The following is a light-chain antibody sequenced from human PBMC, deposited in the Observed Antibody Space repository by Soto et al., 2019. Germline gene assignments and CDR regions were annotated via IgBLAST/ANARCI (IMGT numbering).Light chain of an antibody. CDR2: GAS. CDR1: ESVDIN. V-gene: IGKV3-20*01. CDR3: QQYGSSGT. Sequence: EVVLTQSPAALSVSPGERVTLSCRASESVDINLAWYQQNPGQAPRLLIYGASTRATDMPGTFSGRGSGTDFTLTISRLEPEDFAVYYWQQYGSSGTFGQGTKV. J-gene: IGKJ1*01.